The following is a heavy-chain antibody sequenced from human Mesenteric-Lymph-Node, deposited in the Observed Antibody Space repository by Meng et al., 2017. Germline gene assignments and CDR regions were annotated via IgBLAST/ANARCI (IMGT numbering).Heavy chain of an antibody. J-gene: IGHJ5*02. V-gene: IGHV3-48*03. CDR2: ISSSGSTI. CDR3: ARGSTAMANVDWFDP. CDR1: GFTFSSYE. Sequence: GESLKISCAATGFTFSSYEMNWVRQAPGKGLEWVSYISSSGSTIYYADSVKGRFTISRNNAKNSLYLQMNSLRAEDTAVYYCARGSTAMANVDWFDPWGQGTLVTVSS. D-gene: IGHD5-18*01.